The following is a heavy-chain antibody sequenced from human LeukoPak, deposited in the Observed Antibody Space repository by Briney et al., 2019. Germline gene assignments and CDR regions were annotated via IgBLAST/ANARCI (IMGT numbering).Heavy chain of an antibody. Sequence: SETPSLTCTVSGGSISSYYWSWIRQPAGKGLEWIGRIYTSGSTNYNPSLKSRVTMSVDTSKNQFSLKLSSVTAADTAVYYCARDGYYDFWSGYNYYYYYMDVWGKGTTVTVSS. J-gene: IGHJ6*03. D-gene: IGHD3-3*01. CDR2: IYTSGST. V-gene: IGHV4-4*07. CDR3: ARDGYYDFWSGYNYYYYYMDV. CDR1: GGSISSYY.